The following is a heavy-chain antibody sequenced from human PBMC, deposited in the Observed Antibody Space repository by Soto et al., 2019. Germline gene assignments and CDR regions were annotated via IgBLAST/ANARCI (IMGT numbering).Heavy chain of an antibody. CDR2: IYYSGST. CDR1: DGSIISYY. CDR3: ARDSTYGADY. D-gene: IGHD4-17*01. J-gene: IGHJ4*02. V-gene: IGHV4-59*01. Sequence: LETMSPTCTVADGSIISYYGSWFRQPPGKGLEWIGYIYYSGSTNYNPSLKSRVTISVDTSKNQFSLKLSSVNAADTAVYYCARDSTYGADYWGQGTLLTVSS.